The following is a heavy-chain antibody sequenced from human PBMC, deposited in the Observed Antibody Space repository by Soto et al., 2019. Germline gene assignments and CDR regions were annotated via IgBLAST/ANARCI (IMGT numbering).Heavy chain of an antibody. J-gene: IGHJ3*02. CDR1: GYTFTSYA. CDR3: ATTIAADAFHI. CDR2: INAGNGNT. V-gene: IGHV1-3*01. Sequence: SVEVSCKACGYTFTSYAMHWVGQAPGQRREWMGWINAGNGNTKYSQKFQGRVTITRDTSASTAYMELSSLRFEDTAVYFCATTIAADAFHIWGRGTMVTVSS. D-gene: IGHD3-10*01.